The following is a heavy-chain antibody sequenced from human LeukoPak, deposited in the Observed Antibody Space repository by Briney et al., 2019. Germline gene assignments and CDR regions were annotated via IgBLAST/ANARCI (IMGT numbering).Heavy chain of an antibody. CDR2: IYYSGST. CDR1: GGSISSYY. Sequence: PSETLSLTCTVSGGSISSYYWSWIRQPPGKGLEWIGYIYYSGSTNYNPSLKSRVTISVDTSKNQFSLKLSSVTAADTAVYYCARDGYYGSGSYYNGVDAFDIWGQGTMVTVSS. J-gene: IGHJ3*02. CDR3: ARDGYYGSGSYYNGVDAFDI. V-gene: IGHV4-59*01. D-gene: IGHD3-10*01.